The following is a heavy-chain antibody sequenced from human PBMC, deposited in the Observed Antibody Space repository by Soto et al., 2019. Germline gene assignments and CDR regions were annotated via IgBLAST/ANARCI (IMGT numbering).Heavy chain of an antibody. D-gene: IGHD5-18*01. Sequence: SETLSLTCGVYGGSFNAHYWSWIRQPPGKGLEWIGEISHSGSTNYNPSLKSRPTISVDTSKNQFSLTLSSVTAADTAVYYCERGRGGYSYGGLDYWGQGTMVTVSS. CDR1: GGSFNAHY. CDR2: ISHSGST. V-gene: IGHV4-34*01. CDR3: ERGRGGYSYGGLDY. J-gene: IGHJ4*01.